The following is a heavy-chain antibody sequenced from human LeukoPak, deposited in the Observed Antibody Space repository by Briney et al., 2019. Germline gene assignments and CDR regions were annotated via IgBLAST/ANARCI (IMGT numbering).Heavy chain of an antibody. V-gene: IGHV3-74*01. Sequence: GGSLRLSCAASGFTFSNYDMNWVRQAPGKGLEWVSHISSDGSSTTYADSVKGRFTISRDNAKNTLYLQMNSLRAEDTAVYYCGRGGKVEQLVLARWGQGSLVTVSS. D-gene: IGHD6-13*01. J-gene: IGHJ4*02. CDR3: GRGGKVEQLVLAR. CDR1: GFTFSNYD. CDR2: ISSDGSST.